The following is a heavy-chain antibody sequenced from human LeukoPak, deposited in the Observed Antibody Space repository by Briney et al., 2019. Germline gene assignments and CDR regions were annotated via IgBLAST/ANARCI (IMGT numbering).Heavy chain of an antibody. CDR3: ARVPLRWGDAFDI. D-gene: IGHD4-23*01. CDR2: IYYSGST. J-gene: IGHJ3*02. CDR1: GGSISSGDYY. Sequence: NPSETLSLTCTVSGGSISSGDYYWSWIRQPPGKGLEWIGYIYYSGSTYYNPSLKSRVTISVDTSKNQFSLKLSSVTAADTAVYYCARVPLRWGDAFDIWGQGTMVTVSS. V-gene: IGHV4-30-4*01.